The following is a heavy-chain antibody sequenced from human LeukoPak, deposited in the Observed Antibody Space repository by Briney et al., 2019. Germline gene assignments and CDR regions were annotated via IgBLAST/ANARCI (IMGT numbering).Heavy chain of an antibody. CDR3: ARGLRGPDY. CDR2: IKEDGSEK. J-gene: IGHJ4*02. Sequence: GGSLRLSCAASGFTFSSYWMSWVRQAPGKGLEWVANIKEDGSEKRDVDSVKGRFTISRDNAKNSLYLQMNSLRVEDTAVYYCARGLRGPDYWGQGTQVTVSS. V-gene: IGHV3-7*01. CDR1: GFTFSSYW.